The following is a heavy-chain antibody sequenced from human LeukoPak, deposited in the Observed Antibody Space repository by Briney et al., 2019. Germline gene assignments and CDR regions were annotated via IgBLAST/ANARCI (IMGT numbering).Heavy chain of an antibody. Sequence: GGSLRLSCAASGFTFSNAWMSWVRQAPGKGLEWVGRIKSKTDGGTTDYAAPVKGRFTISRDDSKNTLYLQMNSLKTEDTAVYYCTTWTLGATDAFDIWGQGTMVTVSS. CDR1: GFTFSNAW. J-gene: IGHJ3*02. V-gene: IGHV3-15*01. CDR2: IKSKTDGGTT. D-gene: IGHD1-26*01. CDR3: TTWTLGATDAFDI.